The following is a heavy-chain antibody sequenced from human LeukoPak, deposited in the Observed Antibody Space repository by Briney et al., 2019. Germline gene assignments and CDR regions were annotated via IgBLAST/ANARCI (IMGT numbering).Heavy chain of an antibody. CDR3: TRDQTPYY. J-gene: IGHJ4*02. Sequence: SWVRQAPGKGLEWVGFIRSKIYGGTPEYAASVKGRFTISRDDSKGVAYLQMNSLKTEDTAVYYCTRDQTPYYWGQGTLVTVSS. CDR2: IRSKIYGGTP. V-gene: IGHV3-49*02.